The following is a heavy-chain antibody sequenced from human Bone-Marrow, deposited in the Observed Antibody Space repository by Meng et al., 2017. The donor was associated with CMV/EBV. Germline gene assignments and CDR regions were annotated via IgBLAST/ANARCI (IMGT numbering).Heavy chain of an antibody. Sequence: GESLKISCAASGFTFSSYGMHWVRQAPGKGLEWMGWMNPNSGNTGYAQKFQGRVTMTRNTSISTAYMELSSLISEDTAVYYCARAKLRFLEWLLMSRYGMDVWGQGTTVTVSS. D-gene: IGHD3-3*01. CDR1: GFTFSSYG. CDR2: MNPNSGNT. J-gene: IGHJ6*02. V-gene: IGHV1-8*02. CDR3: ARAKLRFLEWLLMSRYGMDV.